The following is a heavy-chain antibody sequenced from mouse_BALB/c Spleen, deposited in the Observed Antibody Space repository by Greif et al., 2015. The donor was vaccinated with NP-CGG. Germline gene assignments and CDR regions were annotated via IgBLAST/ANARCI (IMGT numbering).Heavy chain of an antibody. CDR3: ARHGTGKAFPFAY. J-gene: IGHJ3*01. CDR1: GFTFSSYT. CDR2: ISNGGGST. Sequence: DVHLVESGGGLVQPGGSLKLSCAASGFTFSSYTMSWVRQTPEKRLEWVAYISNGGGSTYYPDTVKGRFTISRDNAKNTLYLQMSSLKSEDTAMYYCARHGTGKAFPFAYWGQGTLVTVSA. D-gene: IGHD4-1*01. V-gene: IGHV5-12-2*01.